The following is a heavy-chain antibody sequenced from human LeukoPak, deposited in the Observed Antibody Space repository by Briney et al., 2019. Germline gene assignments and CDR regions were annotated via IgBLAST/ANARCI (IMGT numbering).Heavy chain of an antibody. Sequence: GGSLRLSCEAAGFTFSSYWMSWVRQAPGKGLEWVANIKTDGSEKYYVDSVKGRFTISRDNAKNSLYLQMNSLRAEDTAVYYCARDYTGYFPWGQGTLVIVSS. J-gene: IGHJ5*02. V-gene: IGHV3-7*03. CDR1: GFTFSSYW. D-gene: IGHD3-9*01. CDR3: ARDYTGYFP. CDR2: IKTDGSEK.